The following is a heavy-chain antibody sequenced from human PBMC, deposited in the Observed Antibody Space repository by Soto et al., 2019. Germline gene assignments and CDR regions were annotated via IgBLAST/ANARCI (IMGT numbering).Heavy chain of an antibody. CDR2: MNPDSGKT. CDR1: GYPFINYD. J-gene: IGHJ5*02. V-gene: IGHV1-8*02. CDR3: ARMAPSAKLNWFDP. Sequence: QVQLVQSGAEVQEPGASVRVSCKASGYPFINYDISWVRQATGQGIEWMGWMNPDSGKTGYANNSRGRDTMTRDAYPSTAHLELSSLASEYTAVYYCARMAPSAKLNWFDPWGQGTLVTVSS.